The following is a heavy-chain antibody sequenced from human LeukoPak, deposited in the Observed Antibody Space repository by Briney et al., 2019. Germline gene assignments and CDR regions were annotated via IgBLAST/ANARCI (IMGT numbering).Heavy chain of an antibody. CDR1: GFTVSSYY. CDR3: ARDSGRFDVFDI. D-gene: IGHD3-10*01. J-gene: IGHJ3*02. Sequence: PGGSLRLSCAASGFTVSSYYMTWVGQAPGKGLEWVSVIYSDGRTYYADSVKGRFTISRDNSKNTLYLQMNSLRAEDTAVYYCARDSGRFDVFDIWGQGTMVTVSS. V-gene: IGHV3-53*01. CDR2: IYSDGRT.